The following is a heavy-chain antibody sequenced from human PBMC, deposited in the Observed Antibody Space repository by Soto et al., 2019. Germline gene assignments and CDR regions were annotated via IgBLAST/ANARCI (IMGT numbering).Heavy chain of an antibody. Sequence: EVQLVESGGGLVQPGGSLRLSCAASGFTFSSYWMTWVRQAPGKGLEWVADIQEDGSEKYYVDSVKGRFTISRDNANNSLYLQMNSLRAEDTAVYYCARDPLRRFDYWGQGTRVTVSS. CDR3: ARDPLRRFDY. J-gene: IGHJ4*02. CDR1: GFTFSSYW. CDR2: IQEDGSEK. V-gene: IGHV3-7*01. D-gene: IGHD4-17*01.